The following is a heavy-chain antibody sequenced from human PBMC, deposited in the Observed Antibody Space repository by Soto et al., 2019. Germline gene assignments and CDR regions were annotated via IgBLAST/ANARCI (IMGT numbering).Heavy chain of an antibody. Sequence: GGSLRLSCAASGFTFSSYSMNWVRQAPGKGLEWVSSISSSSSYIYYADSVKGRFTISRDNAKNSLYLQMNSPRAEDTAVYYCARALNSGYDGDAFDIWGQGTMVTVSS. V-gene: IGHV3-21*01. CDR3: ARALNSGYDGDAFDI. CDR1: GFTFSSYS. D-gene: IGHD5-12*01. CDR2: ISSSSSYI. J-gene: IGHJ3*02.